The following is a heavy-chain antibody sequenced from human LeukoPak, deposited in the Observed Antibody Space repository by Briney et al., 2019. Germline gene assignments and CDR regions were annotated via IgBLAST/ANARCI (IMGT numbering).Heavy chain of an antibody. Sequence: GRSLRLSCAASGFTFRSYDMHWVRQAPGKGLEWVAVIWYDGSNKYYADSVKGRFTVSRDNSKNTLYLQMNSLRAEDTAVYYCATAVASSSGWYADYWGQGTPVTVSS. CDR1: GFTFRSYD. CDR2: IWYDGSNK. CDR3: ATAVASSSGWYADY. J-gene: IGHJ4*02. V-gene: IGHV3-33*01. D-gene: IGHD6-19*01.